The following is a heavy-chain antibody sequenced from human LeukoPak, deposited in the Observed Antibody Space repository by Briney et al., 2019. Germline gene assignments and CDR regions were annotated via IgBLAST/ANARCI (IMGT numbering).Heavy chain of an antibody. CDR1: GYTFTGYY. CDR3: ARDRFNAAGGAYYYMDV. V-gene: IGHV1-2*06. D-gene: IGHD3-16*01. J-gene: IGHJ6*03. CDR2: INPNSGGT. Sequence: ASVEVSCKASGYTFTGYYMHWVRQAPGQGLEWMGRINPNSGGTNYAQKFQGRVTMTRDTSISTAYMELSRLRSDDTAVYYCARDRFNAAGGAYYYMDVWGKGTTVTVSS.